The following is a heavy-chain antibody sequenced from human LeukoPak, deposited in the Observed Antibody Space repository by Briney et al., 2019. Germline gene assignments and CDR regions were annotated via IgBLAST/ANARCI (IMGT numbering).Heavy chain of an antibody. Sequence: PSQTLSLTCTVSGGSISSGSYYWSWIRQPAGKGLEWIGRIYTSGSTNYNPSLKSRVTISVDTSKNQFSLKLSSVTAADTAVYYCARVFPGGGYFDYWGQGTLDTVSS. CDR3: ARVFPGGGYFDY. CDR1: GGSISSGSYY. V-gene: IGHV4-61*02. J-gene: IGHJ4*02. CDR2: IYTSGST. D-gene: IGHD3-16*01.